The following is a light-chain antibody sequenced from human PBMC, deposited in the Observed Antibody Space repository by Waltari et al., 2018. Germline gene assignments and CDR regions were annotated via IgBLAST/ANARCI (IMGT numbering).Light chain of an antibody. Sequence: QSVLTQPPSASGTPGQRVTISCSGSASNIGGNLVNWYQQLPGKAPKLLIYRSEQRPSGVQDRFAGSKTGTSATLAIRGLQADDEADYFCASWDDSLNGHWVFGGGTKVSVL. CDR2: RSE. CDR1: ASNIGGNL. V-gene: IGLV1-44*01. J-gene: IGLJ3*02. CDR3: ASWDDSLNGHWV.